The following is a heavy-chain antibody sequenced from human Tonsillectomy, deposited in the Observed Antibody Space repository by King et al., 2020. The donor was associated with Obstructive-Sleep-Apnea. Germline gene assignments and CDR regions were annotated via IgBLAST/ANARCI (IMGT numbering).Heavy chain of an antibody. CDR1: GGSFSGYY. D-gene: IGHD5-24*01. V-gene: IGHV4-34*01. CDR2: INHSGST. J-gene: IGHJ6*02. Sequence: VQLQQWGAGLLKPSETLSLTCAVYGGSFSGYYRSWIRQPPGKGLEWIGEINHSGSTNYNPSLKSRVTISVDTSKNQFSLKLSSVTAADTAVYYCARQGGRRWLQLRGYYYGMDVWGQGTTVTVSS. CDR3: ARQGGRRWLQLRGYYYGMDV.